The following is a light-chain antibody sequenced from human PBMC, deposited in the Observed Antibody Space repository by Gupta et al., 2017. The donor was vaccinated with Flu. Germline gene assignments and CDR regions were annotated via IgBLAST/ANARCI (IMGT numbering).Light chain of an antibody. V-gene: IGKV1-5*03. Sequence: DVQMTQSPSTLSASVGDRVTITCRASQSISTWLAWYQQKPGKAPKLLIYKTSTLESGVPSRFSGSGSGTEFTLTINSLQPDDFATYYCQQCNSYLSFGQGTKLEIK. J-gene: IGKJ2*03. CDR1: QSISTW. CDR3: QQCNSYLS. CDR2: KTS.